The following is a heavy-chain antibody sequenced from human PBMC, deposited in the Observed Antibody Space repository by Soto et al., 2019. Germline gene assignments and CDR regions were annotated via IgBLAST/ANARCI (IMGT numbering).Heavy chain of an antibody. D-gene: IGHD2-2*01. J-gene: IGHJ5*02. CDR1: GHTFTTFW. Sequence: PGESLKISCTGFGHTFTTFWISWVRQMPGKGLEWMGRVDPRDSSVNYNPSFQGRVTISVDKSISTAYLQWGSLKASDTAMYYCARLFCSTSTCDSWFDPWGQGTLVTVSS. CDR3: ARLFCSTSTCDSWFDP. V-gene: IGHV5-10-1*01. CDR2: VDPRDSSV.